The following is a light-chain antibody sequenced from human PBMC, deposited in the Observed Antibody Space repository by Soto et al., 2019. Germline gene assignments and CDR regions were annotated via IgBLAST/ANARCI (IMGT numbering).Light chain of an antibody. Sequence: DIQMTQSPSSLSASVGDTVTITCRASQSISIYLNWYQQKPGKAPSLLIYAASSLQNGGPSRFSGSGSGTDFTLTISSLQREDFATYYCQQSYRTPLTFGGVTKVEIK. V-gene: IGKV1-39*01. CDR3: QQSYRTPLT. J-gene: IGKJ4*01. CDR2: AAS. CDR1: QSISIY.